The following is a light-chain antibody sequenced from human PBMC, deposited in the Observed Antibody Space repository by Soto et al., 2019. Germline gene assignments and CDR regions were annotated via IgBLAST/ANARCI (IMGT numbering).Light chain of an antibody. V-gene: IGLV2-8*01. CDR2: DVN. Sequence: QSALTQPPSASGSPGQSVTISCTGTSSDVGAYIFVSWYQQHPGKAPKLMVYDVNRRPPGVPDRFFGSKSGNTASLTVSGLQAEDEADYYCVSFAGGTYVFGTGTKVNRP. J-gene: IGLJ1*01. CDR1: SSDVGAYIF. CDR3: VSFAGGTYV.